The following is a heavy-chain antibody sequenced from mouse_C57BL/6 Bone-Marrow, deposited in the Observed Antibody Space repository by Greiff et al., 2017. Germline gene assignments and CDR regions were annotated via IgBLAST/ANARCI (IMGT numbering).Heavy chain of an antibody. CDR3: AGGRY. CDR1: GYTFTSYW. CDR2: IDPSDSYT. J-gene: IGHJ2*01. V-gene: IGHV1-50*01. Sequence: QVQLQQPGAELVKPGASVKLSCKASGYTFTSYWMQWVKQRPGQGLEWIGEIDPSDSYTNYNHKFKGKATLTVDTSSSTAYMQLSSLTSEDSAVYYCAGGRYWGQGTTRTVSS.